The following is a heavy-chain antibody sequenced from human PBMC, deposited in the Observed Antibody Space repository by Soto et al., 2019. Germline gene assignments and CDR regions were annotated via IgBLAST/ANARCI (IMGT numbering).Heavy chain of an antibody. CDR2: IYYTGNN. CDR3: AREPKQNYDSSPWNGGFDS. D-gene: IGHD3-22*01. Sequence: SETLSLTCTVSGDSISSPHYYWTWIRQPPGKGLEWGGYIYYTGNNFYNPALKSRVAMSVDPSTNQFSLKLASVTDADTAVYFCAREPKQNYDSSPWNGGFDSWGPGTLVTVSS. CDR1: GDSISSPHYY. V-gene: IGHV4-30-4*01. J-gene: IGHJ4*02.